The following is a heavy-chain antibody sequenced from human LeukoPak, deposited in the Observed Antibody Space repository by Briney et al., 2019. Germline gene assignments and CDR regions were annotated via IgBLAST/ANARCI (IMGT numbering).Heavy chain of an antibody. J-gene: IGHJ4*02. CDR1: GFIFSDYW. Sequence: PGGSLRLSCGVSGFIFSDYWMNWVRQAPGKGLEWVASIKQDGGEKSYVDSVKGRFTISRDNAKNSLYLQMSSLRAEDTAVYYCAIDYYDSSGFNGIDYWGQGTLVTVSS. D-gene: IGHD3-22*01. CDR3: AIDYYDSSGFNGIDY. V-gene: IGHV3-7*01. CDR2: IKQDGGEK.